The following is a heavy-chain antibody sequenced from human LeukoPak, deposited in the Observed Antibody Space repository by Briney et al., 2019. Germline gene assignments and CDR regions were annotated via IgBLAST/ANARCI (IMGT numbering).Heavy chain of an antibody. CDR3: TTVWNCGGDCSDAFDI. J-gene: IGHJ3*02. CDR2: IKSKTDGGTT. Sequence: GGSLRLSCAASGFTYSGSAMHWVRQAPGKGLEWVGRIKSKTDGGTTDYAAPVKGRFTISRDDSKNTMYLQMNSLKTEDTAVYYCTTVWNCGGDCSDAFDIWGQGTMVTVSS. V-gene: IGHV3-15*01. D-gene: IGHD2-21*02. CDR1: GFTYSGSA.